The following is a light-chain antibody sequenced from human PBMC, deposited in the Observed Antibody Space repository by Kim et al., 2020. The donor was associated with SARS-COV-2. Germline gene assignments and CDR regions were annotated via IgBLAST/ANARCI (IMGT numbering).Light chain of an antibody. Sequence: STGERATLSCRASQSVRSSYLAWYQHRPGQAPRLLIYGATSRATGIPDRFSGSGSGTDVTLTISRLEPEDFAGYFCQQYGRSPVSFGGGTKVDIK. J-gene: IGKJ4*01. CDR1: QSVRSSY. V-gene: IGKV3-20*01. CDR2: GAT. CDR3: QQYGRSPVS.